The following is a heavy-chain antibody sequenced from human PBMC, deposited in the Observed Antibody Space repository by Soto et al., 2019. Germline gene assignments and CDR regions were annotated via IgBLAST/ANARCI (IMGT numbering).Heavy chain of an antibody. Sequence: ASVKVSCKASGCTFTSYGISWVRQAPGQGLEWMGWISAYNGNTNYAQKLQGRVTMTTDTSTSTAYMELRSLRSDDTAVYYCAREYAPSYSSSWYRGYYYYYAMDVWGQ. D-gene: IGHD6-13*01. CDR1: GCTFTSYG. J-gene: IGHJ6*02. CDR3: AREYAPSYSSSWYRGYYYYYAMDV. V-gene: IGHV1-18*04. CDR2: ISAYNGNT.